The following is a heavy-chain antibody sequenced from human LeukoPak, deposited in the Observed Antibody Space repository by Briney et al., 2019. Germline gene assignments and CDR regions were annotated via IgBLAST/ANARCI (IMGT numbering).Heavy chain of an antibody. Sequence: GRSLRLSCAASGFTFSSYWMHWVRQVPGKGLVWVARINPGGSSITYADSVKGRFTISRDNAKNTLYLQMDSLRAEDTGVYYCARSNQADDYWGQGTLVTASS. CDR3: ARSNQADDY. CDR2: INPGGSSI. V-gene: IGHV3-74*01. D-gene: IGHD1-14*01. J-gene: IGHJ4*02. CDR1: GFTFSSYW.